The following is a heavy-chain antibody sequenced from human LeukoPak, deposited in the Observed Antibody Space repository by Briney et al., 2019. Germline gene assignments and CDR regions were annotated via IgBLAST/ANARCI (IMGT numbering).Heavy chain of an antibody. CDR3: ARGDDSSGYHDAFDI. J-gene: IGHJ3*02. D-gene: IGHD3-22*01. CDR2: INPNSGGT. CDR1: GYTFTGYY. V-gene: IGHV1-2*02. Sequence: ASVKVSCKASGYTFTGYYMHWVRQAPGQGLEWMGWINPNSGGTNYAQKFQGRVTMTRDTSISTAYMELSRLRSDGTAVYYCARGDDSSGYHDAFDIWGQGTMVTVPS.